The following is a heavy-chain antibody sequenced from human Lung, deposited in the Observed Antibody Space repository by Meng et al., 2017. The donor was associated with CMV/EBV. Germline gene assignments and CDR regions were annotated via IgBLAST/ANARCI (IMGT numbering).Heavy chain of an antibody. CDR1: GGSISSGGFY. V-gene: IGHV4-31*03. CDR2: IYYSGST. Sequence: QGQLPESGPGLVKPSQTLSLTCTVSGGSISSGGFYWSWIRQHPGKGLEWIGYIYYSGSTYYNPSLRSRVAISIDTSKNQFSLKLTSVTAADTAVYFCARTNYGDYNWFDPWGQGTLVTVSS. D-gene: IGHD4-17*01. J-gene: IGHJ5*02. CDR3: ARTNYGDYNWFDP.